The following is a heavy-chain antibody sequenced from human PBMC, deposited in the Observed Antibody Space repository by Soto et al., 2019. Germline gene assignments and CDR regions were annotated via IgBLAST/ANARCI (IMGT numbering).Heavy chain of an antibody. CDR2: IYYSGST. D-gene: IGHD4-17*01. CDR3: ARSSYGDYGYFQH. Sequence: SETLSLTCTVSGGSISSSSYYWGWIRQPPGKGLEWIGSIYYSGSTYYNPSLKSRVTISVDTSKNQFSLKLSSVTAADTAVYYCARSSYGDYGYFQHWGQGTLVTVSS. V-gene: IGHV4-39*01. CDR1: GGSISSSSYY. J-gene: IGHJ1*01.